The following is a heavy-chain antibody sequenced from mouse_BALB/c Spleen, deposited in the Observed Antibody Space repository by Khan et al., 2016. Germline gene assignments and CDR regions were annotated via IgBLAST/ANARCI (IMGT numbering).Heavy chain of an antibody. J-gene: IGHJ3*01. CDR3: ARSYYDSWFVY. CDR2: ILPGSGRT. Sequence: QVQLQQSGAELMKPGASVKISCKATGYTFSSYWIEWVKERPGHGLEWIGEILPGSGRTNYNEKFKGKATCTADTSSNTAYMQLSSLTSEDSAVYYCARSYYDSWFVYWGQGTLVTVSA. D-gene: IGHD2-4*01. V-gene: IGHV1-9*01. CDR1: GYTFSSYW.